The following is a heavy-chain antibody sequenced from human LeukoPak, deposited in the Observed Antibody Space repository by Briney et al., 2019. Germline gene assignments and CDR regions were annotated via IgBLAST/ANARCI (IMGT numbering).Heavy chain of an antibody. J-gene: IGHJ6*02. CDR1: GFTFSSYA. CDR3: AKDRRYSSSSYYYYGMDV. Sequence: GGSLRLSCAASGFTFSSYAMSWVRQAPGKGLEWVSAISGSGGSTYYADSVKGRFTISRDNSKNTLYLQMNSLRAEDTAVYYCAKDRRYSSSSYYYYGMDVWGQGTTVTVSS. D-gene: IGHD6-6*01. V-gene: IGHV3-23*01. CDR2: ISGSGGST.